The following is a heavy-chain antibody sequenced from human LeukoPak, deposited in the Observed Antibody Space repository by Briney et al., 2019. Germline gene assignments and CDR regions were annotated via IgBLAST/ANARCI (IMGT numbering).Heavy chain of an antibody. D-gene: IGHD6-25*01. CDR3: AKDRGDSSGFFDY. V-gene: IGHV3-23*01. Sequence: GGSLRLSCAASGFTCSSYDMSWVRQAPGKGLEWVSVISGSGGSTYYADSVKGRFTISRDNSKNTLYLQMNSLRAEDTALYYCAKDRGDSSGFFDYWGPGTLVTVSS. CDR2: ISGSGGST. J-gene: IGHJ4*02. CDR1: GFTCSSYD.